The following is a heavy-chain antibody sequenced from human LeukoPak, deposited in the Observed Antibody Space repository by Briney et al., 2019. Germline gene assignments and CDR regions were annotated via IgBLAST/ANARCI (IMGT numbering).Heavy chain of an antibody. D-gene: IGHD1-1*01. V-gene: IGHV4-59*01. CDR3: ARGRVSSSTWYSTYYYYFFMDV. Sequence: SETLSLTCSVSDDSITVYYWTWIRQPPGKGLEWIGYVDHTGSTNFNPSLNGRVSISRDTTNNIFSLRLRSVTAADTAVYFCARGRVSSSTWYSTYYYYFFMDVWGKGSTVTVSS. CDR2: VDHTGST. CDR1: DDSITVYY. J-gene: IGHJ6*03.